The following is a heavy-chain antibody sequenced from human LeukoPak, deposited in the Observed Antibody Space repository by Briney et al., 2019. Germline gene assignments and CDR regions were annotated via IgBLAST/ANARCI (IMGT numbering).Heavy chain of an antibody. J-gene: IGHJ4*02. CDR2: THYSGTI. CDR3: ATGGWILYFVY. Sequence: SETLSLTCTVSGVSIFSYYWNWIRQSPGQGLEWIGYTHYSGTINNNPSLKRRVSISIDTSKSQFSLKLTSATAADTAIYYCATGGWILYFVYWGQGNLLSVSS. V-gene: IGHV4-59*08. D-gene: IGHD5-18*01. CDR1: GVSIFSYY.